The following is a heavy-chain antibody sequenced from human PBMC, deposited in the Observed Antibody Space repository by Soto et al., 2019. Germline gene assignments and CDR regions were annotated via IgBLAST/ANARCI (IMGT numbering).Heavy chain of an antibody. D-gene: IGHD3-3*01. J-gene: IGHJ4*02. V-gene: IGHV4-39*01. CDR2: IYYSGST. CDR3: ASIRFLEWFTNFDY. Sequence: SQTLSLTCTVSGGSISSSSYYWGWIRQPPGKGLEWIGSIYYSGSTYYNPSLKSRVTISVDTSKNQFSLKLSSVTAADTAVYYCASIRFLEWFTNFDYWGQGTLVTVSS. CDR1: GGSISSSSYY.